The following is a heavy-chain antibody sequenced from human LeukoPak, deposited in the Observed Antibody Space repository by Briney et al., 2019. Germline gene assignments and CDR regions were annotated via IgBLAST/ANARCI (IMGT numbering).Heavy chain of an antibody. D-gene: IGHD3-10*01. J-gene: IGHJ4*02. Sequence: GGSLRLSCAASRFTFSSYSMNWVRQAPGKGLEWVSSISGGDPTTYYADSVKGRFTISRDNSKSTLYLQMNSLRAEDTAIYYCAKESLLLRGPLLIYYFDFWGQGTLVTVSS. CDR1: RFTFSSYS. CDR2: ISGGDPTT. V-gene: IGHV3-23*01. CDR3: AKESLLLRGPLLIYYFDF.